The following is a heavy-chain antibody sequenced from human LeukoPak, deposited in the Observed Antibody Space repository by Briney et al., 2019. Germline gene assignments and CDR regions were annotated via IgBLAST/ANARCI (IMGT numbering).Heavy chain of an antibody. CDR2: ISGSGGST. D-gene: IGHD4-17*01. CDR1: GFTFSSYA. CDR3: AKDHETTVTTLFVY. Sequence: GGSLRLSCAASGFTFSSYAMSWVRQAPGKGLEWVSDISGSGGSTYYADSVKGRFTISRDNSKNTLYLQMNSPRAEDTAVYYGAKDHETTVTTLFVYWGQGTLVTVSS. J-gene: IGHJ4*02. V-gene: IGHV3-23*01.